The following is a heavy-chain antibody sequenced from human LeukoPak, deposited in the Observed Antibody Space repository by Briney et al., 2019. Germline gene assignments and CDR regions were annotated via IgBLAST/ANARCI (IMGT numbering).Heavy chain of an antibody. V-gene: IGHV1-69*06. D-gene: IGHD5-18*01. CDR2: IIPIFGTA. J-gene: IGHJ4*02. Sequence: GASAKVSCKASGGTFSSYAISWVRQAPGQGLEWMGGIIPIFGTANYAQKFQGRVTITADKSTSTAYMELSSLRSEDTAVYYCAATTPGYSYGLGYWGQGTLVTVSS. CDR3: AATTPGYSYGLGY. CDR1: GGTFSSYA.